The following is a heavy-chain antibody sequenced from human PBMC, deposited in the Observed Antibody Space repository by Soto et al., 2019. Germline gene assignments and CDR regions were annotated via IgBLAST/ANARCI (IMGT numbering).Heavy chain of an antibody. CDR2: IKQDESEK. CDR1: GFTFSSYW. J-gene: IGHJ6*02. Sequence: GGSLRLSCAETGFTFSSYWMSWVRQAPGKGLEWVANIKQDESEKYYVDSVKGRFAISRDNGKNTLYLQMNRLRAEDTAVYYCARVRTENYYGLDVWGQGTTVTVSS. V-gene: IGHV3-7*05. CDR3: ARVRTENYYGLDV.